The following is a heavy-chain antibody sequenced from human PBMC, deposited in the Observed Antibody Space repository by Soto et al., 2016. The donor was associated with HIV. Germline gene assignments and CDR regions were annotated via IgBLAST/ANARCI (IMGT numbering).Heavy chain of an antibody. CDR1: GFTFDDNT. J-gene: IGHJ4*02. Sequence: TASGFTFDDNTMHWVRQAPGKGLEWVSLISWDGGSTYYADSVKGRFTISRDNSKNSLYLQMNSLRTEDSALYYCAKQSSISSGLLDYWGQGTLVTVSS. CDR3: AKQSSISSGLLDY. V-gene: IGHV3-43*01. CDR2: ISWDGGST. D-gene: IGHD3-22*01.